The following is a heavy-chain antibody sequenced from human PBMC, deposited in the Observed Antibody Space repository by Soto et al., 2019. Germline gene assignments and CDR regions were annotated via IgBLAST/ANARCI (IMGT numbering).Heavy chain of an antibody. CDR1: GFSFSTYG. CDR2: ISSSSSTI. Sequence: EVQLVESGGGLVPPGGSLRLSCAASGFSFSTYGMNWVRQAPGKGLEWLSYISSSSSTIYYADSVKGRFTISRDNDKNSLFLQMNRLRAEDTAVYYCAGTRGGSGANCPYWGQGTLVTVSS. CDR3: AGTRGGSGANCPY. J-gene: IGHJ4*02. D-gene: IGHD2-15*01. V-gene: IGHV3-48*01.